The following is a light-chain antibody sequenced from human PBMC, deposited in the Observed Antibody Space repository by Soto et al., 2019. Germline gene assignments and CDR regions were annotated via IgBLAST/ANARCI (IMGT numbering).Light chain of an antibody. CDR3: QQNYSTPRT. CDR2: AAA. V-gene: IGKV1-39*01. Sequence: DIQMTQSPSSLSASVGDRVTITCRASQSISSYLNWYHQKPGNAPNLLLYAAASFQSGVLSRLSGSGAGTDFSLTISSLQPEDCGIYYCQQNYSTPRTFGHGNKVEIK. CDR1: QSISSY. J-gene: IGKJ1*01.